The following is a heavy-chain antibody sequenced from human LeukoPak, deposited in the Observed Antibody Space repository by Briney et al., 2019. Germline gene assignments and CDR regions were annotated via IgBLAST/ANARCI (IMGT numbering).Heavy chain of an antibody. CDR1: GGTFSIYA. Sequence: GSSVKVSCKASGGTFSIYAISWVRQAPGQGLEWMGGIIPIFGTANYAQKLQGRVTMTTDTSTSTAYMELRSLRSDDTAVYYCARVDLSGGSPSPWGQGTLVTVSS. J-gene: IGHJ5*02. V-gene: IGHV1-69*05. D-gene: IGHD3-16*02. CDR2: IIPIFGTA. CDR3: ARVDLSGGSPSP.